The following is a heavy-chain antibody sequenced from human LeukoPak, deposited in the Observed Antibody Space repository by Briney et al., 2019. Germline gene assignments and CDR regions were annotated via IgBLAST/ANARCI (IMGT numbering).Heavy chain of an antibody. CDR2: IRGSGDDT. J-gene: IGHJ4*02. Sequence: GGSLRLSCAVSGFTFSNYALSWVRRAPGKGLEWISGIRGSGDDTYYADSVKGRFTISRDNSKNTLYLQMNSLRAEDTAVYYCAKDRRAYCSSTSCSFDYWGQGTLVTVSS. D-gene: IGHD2-2*01. V-gene: IGHV3-23*01. CDR3: AKDRRAYCSSTSCSFDY. CDR1: GFTFSNYA.